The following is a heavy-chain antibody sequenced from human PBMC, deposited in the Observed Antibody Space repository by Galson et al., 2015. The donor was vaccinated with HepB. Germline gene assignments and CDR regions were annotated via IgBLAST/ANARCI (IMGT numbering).Heavy chain of an antibody. CDR2: INPNDAHT. CDR1: GYTFNSHN. Sequence: SLKVSCKASGYTFNSHNMHWVRQAPGQGLDWVGLINPNDAHTTYEQSVQGRISMTTDTATTTVYMELTSMTSEDTAVYFCTRGTSWGSGTDVWGQGTLVTVSS. V-gene: IGHV1-46*02. D-gene: IGHD3-16*01. CDR3: TRGTSWGSGTDV. J-gene: IGHJ4*02.